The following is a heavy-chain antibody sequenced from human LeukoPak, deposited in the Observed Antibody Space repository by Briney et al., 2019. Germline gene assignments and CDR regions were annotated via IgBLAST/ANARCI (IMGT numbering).Heavy chain of an antibody. V-gene: IGHV1-46*01. CDR3: ARDGDDRVFDP. D-gene: IGHD2-21*02. CDR1: GYTFTRYY. J-gene: IGHJ5*02. Sequence: GASVKVSCKAFGYTFTRYYMHWVRQAPGQGPEWMGVISPSGGSTTYAQKFQGRVTLTRDMSTSTDYLELSSLRSDDTAVYYCARDGDDRVFDPWGQGTLVTVSS. CDR2: ISPSGGST.